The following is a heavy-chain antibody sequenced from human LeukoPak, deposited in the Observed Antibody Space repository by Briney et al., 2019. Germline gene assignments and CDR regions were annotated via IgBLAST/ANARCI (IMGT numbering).Heavy chain of an antibody. CDR1: GFTFSTYG. D-gene: IGHD1-26*01. Sequence: GWSLGLSCAASGFTFSTYGMHCARQAPGKWLGRVAFIGFEGSNKNYADSVKGRIPIPRNNSKNTQYLQMNSLRAEDTAVYYCAKEDSGSYYYYYYYMDVWGKGTTVTVSS. V-gene: IGHV3-30*02. CDR3: AKEDSGSYYYYYYYMDV. CDR2: IGFEGSNK. J-gene: IGHJ6*03.